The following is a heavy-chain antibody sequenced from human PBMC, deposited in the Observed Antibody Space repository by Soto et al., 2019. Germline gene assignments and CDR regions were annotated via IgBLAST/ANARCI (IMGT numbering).Heavy chain of an antibody. CDR1: GFTFTRYS. CDR2: ISSTTNYI. J-gene: IGHJ4*02. CDR3: VRESEDLTSNFDY. V-gene: IGHV3-21*01. Sequence: GGSLRLSCAASGFTFTRYSMNWVRQAPGKGLEWVSSISSTTNYIYYADPMKGRFTVSRDNAKNSVYLEMNSLSAEDTAVYYCVRESEDLTSNFDYWGQGTLVTVSS.